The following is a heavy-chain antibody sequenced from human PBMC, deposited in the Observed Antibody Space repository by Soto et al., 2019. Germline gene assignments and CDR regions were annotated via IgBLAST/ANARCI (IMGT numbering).Heavy chain of an antibody. J-gene: IGHJ5*02. V-gene: IGHV3-30*18. Sequence: GGSLRLSCAASGYTFSDHGMQWVRQASGKGLEWVAAMSDDGSKHYYAEFVKVRVSISKDNSKNTLYLQMDTLRTEDTAMYYCAKWAGYTYGSSWWHFDLWGRGTLVTVSS. CDR2: MSDDGSKH. D-gene: IGHD5-18*01. CDR1: GYTFSDHG. CDR3: AKWAGYTYGSSWWHFDL.